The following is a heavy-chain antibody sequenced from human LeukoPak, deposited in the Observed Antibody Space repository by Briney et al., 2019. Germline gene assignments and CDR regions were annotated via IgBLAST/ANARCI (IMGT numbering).Heavy chain of an antibody. CDR1: GGSISSYY. CDR3: AREAVVAATNWFDP. D-gene: IGHD2-15*01. Sequence: PSETLSLTCTVSGGSISSYYLSWIRQPPGKGLEWIGYIYYSGSTNYDPSLKSRVTISVDTSKNQFSLKLSSVTAADTAAYYCAREAVVAATNWFDPWGQGTLVTVSS. CDR2: IYYSGST. V-gene: IGHV4-59*01. J-gene: IGHJ5*02.